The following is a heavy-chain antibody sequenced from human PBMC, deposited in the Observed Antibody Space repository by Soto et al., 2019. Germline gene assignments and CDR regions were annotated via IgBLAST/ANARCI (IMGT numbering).Heavy chain of an antibody. V-gene: IGHV3-33*01. Sequence: QVQLVESGGGVVQPGRSLRLSCAASGFTFSSYGMHWVRQAPGKGLEWVAVIWYDGSNKYYADSVKGRFTISRDNSKNTLYLQMNSLRAEDTAVYYCARDLSSSEVNDYYYGMDVWGQGTTVTVSS. J-gene: IGHJ6*02. CDR3: ARDLSSSEVNDYYYGMDV. CDR2: IWYDGSNK. CDR1: GFTFSSYG. D-gene: IGHD6-13*01.